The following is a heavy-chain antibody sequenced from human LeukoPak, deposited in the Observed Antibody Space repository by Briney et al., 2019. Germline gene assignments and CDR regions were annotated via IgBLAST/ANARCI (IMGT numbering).Heavy chain of an antibody. CDR1: GGSFSGYY. D-gene: IGHD6-25*01. CDR3: ARNAVKQLLRDNWFDP. Sequence: SETLSLTCVVYGGSFSGYYWSWIRQPPGKGLEWIGEINHSGSTNYNPSLKSRVTISVDTSKNQFSLKLSSVTAADTAVYYCARNAVKQLLRDNWFDPWGQGTLVTVSS. V-gene: IGHV4-34*01. CDR2: INHSGST. J-gene: IGHJ5*02.